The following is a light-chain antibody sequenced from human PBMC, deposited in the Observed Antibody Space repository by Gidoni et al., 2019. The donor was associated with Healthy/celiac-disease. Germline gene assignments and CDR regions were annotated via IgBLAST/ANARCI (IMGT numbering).Light chain of an antibody. V-gene: IGKV3-20*01. CDR3: QQYGSSRWT. CDR2: GAS. Sequence: EIVLTQSPGTLSLSPGERATLSCRASQSVSSCYLAWYQQQPGQAPRLLIYGASSRATGIPDRFSGSGSGTDFTLTISRLAPEDFAVYYCQQYGSSRWTFGQXTKVEIK. J-gene: IGKJ1*01. CDR1: QSVSSCY.